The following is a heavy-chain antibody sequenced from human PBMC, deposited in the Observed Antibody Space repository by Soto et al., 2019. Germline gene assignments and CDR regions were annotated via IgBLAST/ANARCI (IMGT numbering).Heavy chain of an antibody. V-gene: IGHV3-73*01. CDR2: IRSKANNYAT. CDR1: GFTLSGSA. D-gene: IGHD2-15*01. CDR3: SSPSRASCSGASCYDY. J-gene: IGHJ4*02. Sequence: TGGSLRLSCASSGFTLSGSAVHWVRQAPGKGLEWVGRIRSKANNYATTYGAPVKGRFTISRDDSKNTAYLQMNSLITEDTAVYFCSSPSRASCSGASCYDYWGQGTLVTSPQ.